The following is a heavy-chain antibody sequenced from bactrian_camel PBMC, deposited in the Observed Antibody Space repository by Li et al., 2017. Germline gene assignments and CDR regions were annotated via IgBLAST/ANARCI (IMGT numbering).Heavy chain of an antibody. CDR3: AALGAAMAAIQAIDVKPGFGY. CDR2: IDGDGYT. Sequence: HVQLVESGGGSVQAGGNLTLSCTASGNTARNRVWGWFRQAPGLEREGVATIDGDGYTAYKDSVKGRFTISLDNDKKSLYLQMNSLKPEDTAMYYCAALGAAMAAIQAIDVKPGFGYWGPGTQVTVS. V-gene: IGHV3S53*01. J-gene: IGHJ6*01. CDR1: GNTARNRV. D-gene: IGHD3*01.